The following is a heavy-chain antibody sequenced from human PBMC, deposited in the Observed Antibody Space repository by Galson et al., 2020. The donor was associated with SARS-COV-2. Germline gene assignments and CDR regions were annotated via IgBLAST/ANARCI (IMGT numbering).Heavy chain of an antibody. J-gene: IGHJ5*01. D-gene: IGHD7-27*01. Sequence: GGSLRLTCAASGLTFSNTKKNWVRHAPGKGLEWLSYISMNGITISYADSVKGRFTISRDNAENSLYLQMNSLRAEDTGIYYCATGDVWFESWGQGTLVTVSS. CDR2: ISMNGITI. CDR1: GLTFSNTK. CDR3: ATGDVWFES. V-gene: IGHV3-48*03.